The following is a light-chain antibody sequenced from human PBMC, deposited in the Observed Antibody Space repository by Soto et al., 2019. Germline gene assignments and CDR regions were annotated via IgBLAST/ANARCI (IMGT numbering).Light chain of an antibody. Sequence: EIVLTQSPATLSVFPGEKATLSCGASQSVSNNLAWYQQKGGQAPRLLIYDASNRATGIPARFSGSGSGTDFTLTISRLEPEDFAVYYCQQRSDWPTFGGGTKVEIK. V-gene: IGKV3-11*01. CDR3: QQRSDWPT. CDR2: DAS. J-gene: IGKJ4*01. CDR1: QSVSNN.